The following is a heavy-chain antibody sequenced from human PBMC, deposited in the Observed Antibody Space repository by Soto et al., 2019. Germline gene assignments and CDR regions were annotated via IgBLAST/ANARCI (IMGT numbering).Heavy chain of an antibody. CDR3: ARGVINDAFDI. CDR1: GYTFTSHG. Sequence: QGQLVQSGAEVKKPGASVKVSCKASGYTFTSHGITWVRQAPGQGLEWMGWISAYKGRTDYAQSVQGRVTMTTDTSTSTAYMGLRSLSADDTAVYYCARGVINDAFDIWGQGTMVTVSS. V-gene: IGHV1-18*01. D-gene: IGHD3-10*01. CDR2: ISAYKGRT. J-gene: IGHJ3*02.